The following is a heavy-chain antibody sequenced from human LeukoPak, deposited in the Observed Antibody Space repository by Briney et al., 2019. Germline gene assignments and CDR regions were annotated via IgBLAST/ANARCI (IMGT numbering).Heavy chain of an antibody. V-gene: IGHV3-21*01. CDR2: ISTSSSYI. D-gene: IGHD1-14*01. CDR3: ARYSRLTADY. Sequence: GGSLRLSCAASGFTFTSYNMNWVRQAPGKGLEWVSSISTSSSYIYYADSVKGRFTISRDNARNSVYLQMNSLRAEDTAVYYCARYSRLTADYWGQGTLVTVSS. J-gene: IGHJ4*02. CDR1: GFTFTSYN.